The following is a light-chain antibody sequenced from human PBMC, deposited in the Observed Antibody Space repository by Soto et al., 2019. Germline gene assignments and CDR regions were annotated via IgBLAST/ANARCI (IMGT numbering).Light chain of an antibody. CDR2: GAS. CDR3: HQFGSSPLFT. CDR1: QSVSSSY. J-gene: IGKJ3*01. Sequence: EIVLTQSPGTLSLCPGERATLSCRASQSVSSSYLAWYQQKPGQAPRLLIYGASSRATGIPDRFSGSGSGTDFTLTISRLQPEDSAVYYYHQFGSSPLFTFGPGTKVDVK. V-gene: IGKV3-20*01.